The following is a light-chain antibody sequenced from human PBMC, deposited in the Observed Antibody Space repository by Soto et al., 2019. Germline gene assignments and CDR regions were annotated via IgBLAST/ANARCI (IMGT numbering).Light chain of an antibody. V-gene: IGKV3-15*01. CDR1: QSISSN. CDR2: GAS. J-gene: IGKJ4*01. Sequence: IVMTQSPVTLSVSPGERATLSCRASQSISSNLAWYQQKPGRAPRLLIHGASTRATGIPARFSGSGSGTEFSLTISSLQSEDFADYYGQQYNNWPLTFGGGTKVEIK. CDR3: QQYNNWPLT.